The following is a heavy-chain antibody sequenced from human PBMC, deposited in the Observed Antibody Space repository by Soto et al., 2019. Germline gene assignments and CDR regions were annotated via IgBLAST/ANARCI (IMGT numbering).Heavy chain of an antibody. CDR2: ISGSSGST. V-gene: IGHV3-23*01. Sequence: PGGSLRLSCAASGFTFSSYAMSWVRQAPGKGLERVSAISGSSGSTYYADTVKGRFTISRDNSKNTLYLQMNSLRAEDTAVYYCSKMFGFDYYDSSGNPDYWGQGTLVTVSS. J-gene: IGHJ4*02. D-gene: IGHD3-22*01. CDR3: SKMFGFDYYDSSGNPDY. CDR1: GFTFSSYA.